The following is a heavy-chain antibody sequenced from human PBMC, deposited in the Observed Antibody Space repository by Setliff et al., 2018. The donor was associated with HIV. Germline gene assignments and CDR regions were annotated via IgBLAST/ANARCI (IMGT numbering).Heavy chain of an antibody. V-gene: IGHV3-48*04. D-gene: IGHD5-18*01. Sequence: GGSLRLSCAASGFTFSSYWMSWVRQAPGKGLEWLSDISDGDIKLYADSLRGRFAISRDNTRNSLYLQMSSLRAEDTAVYYCARLTRPGGYNYALDYWGQGTQVTVS. CDR3: ARLTRPGGYNYALDY. J-gene: IGHJ4*02. CDR1: GFTFSSYW. CDR2: ISDGDIK.